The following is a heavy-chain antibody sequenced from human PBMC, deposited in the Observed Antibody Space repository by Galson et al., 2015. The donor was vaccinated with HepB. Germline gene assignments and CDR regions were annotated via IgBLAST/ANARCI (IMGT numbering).Heavy chain of an antibody. D-gene: IGHD3-3*01. CDR3: ATALNVLEWLY. CDR1: RYTFTSYF. CDR2: INPSGGTT. Sequence: SVKVSCKASRYTFTSYFIHWVRQAPGQGLEWMGMINPSGGTTNYAQKFQGRVTMTRDTSTSTVYMDLSSLRSEDTALYYCATALNVLEWLYWGQGTLVTVSS. V-gene: IGHV1-46*01. J-gene: IGHJ4*02.